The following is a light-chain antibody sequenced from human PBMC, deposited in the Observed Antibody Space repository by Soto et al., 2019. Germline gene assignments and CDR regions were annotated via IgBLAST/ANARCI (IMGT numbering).Light chain of an antibody. CDR3: QQYGSSQFT. CDR2: GAS. V-gene: IGKV3-20*01. Sequence: EIVVTQSPGTLSLSSGGRATLSCRASQSVSSSYLAWYQQKPGQAPRLLIYGASSRATGIPDRFSGSGSATDFTLTISRLEPEDFAVYYCQQYGSSQFTFGQGTKLEIK. CDR1: QSVSSSY. J-gene: IGKJ2*01.